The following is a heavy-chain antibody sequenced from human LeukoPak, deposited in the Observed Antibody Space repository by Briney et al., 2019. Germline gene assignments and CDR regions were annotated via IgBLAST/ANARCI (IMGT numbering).Heavy chain of an antibody. D-gene: IGHD2-2*01. CDR3: ARDMRTEGTSFDY. V-gene: IGHV1-46*01. CDR1: GYTFTSYY. CDR2: INPSGGST. Sequence: ASVKVSCKASGYTFTSYYMHWVPQAPGQGLEWMGIINPSGGSTSYAQKFQGRVTMTRDMSTSTVYMELSSLRSEDTAVYYCARDMRTEGTSFDYWGQGTLVTVSS. J-gene: IGHJ4*02.